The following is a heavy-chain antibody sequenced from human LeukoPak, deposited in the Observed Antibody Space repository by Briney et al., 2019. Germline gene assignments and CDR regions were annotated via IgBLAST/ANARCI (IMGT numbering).Heavy chain of an antibody. D-gene: IGHD1-26*01. Sequence: AGGSLRLSCAASGFTFSSYAMHWVRQAPGKGLEWVAVISYDGSNKYYADSVKGRFTISRDNSRNTLYLQMNSLRAEDTAVYYCARDLVGAPLSTWYYGMDVWGQGTTVTVSS. CDR1: GFTFSSYA. CDR2: ISYDGSNK. J-gene: IGHJ6*02. V-gene: IGHV3-30-3*01. CDR3: ARDLVGAPLSTWYYGMDV.